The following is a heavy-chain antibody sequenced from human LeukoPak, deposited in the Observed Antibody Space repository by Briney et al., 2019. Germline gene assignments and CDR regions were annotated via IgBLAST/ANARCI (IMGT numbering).Heavy chain of an antibody. D-gene: IGHD3-3*01. CDR3: ARVRASYYDFWSGYDYGMDV. CDR2: INSDGSST. CDR1: GFTFSSYW. Sequence: GGSLRLSCAASGFTFSSYWMHWVRQAPGKGLVGVSRINSDGSSTSYADSVKGRFTISRDNAKNTLYLQMNSLRAEDTAVYYCARVRASYYDFWSGYDYGMDVWGQGTTVTVSS. J-gene: IGHJ6*02. V-gene: IGHV3-74*01.